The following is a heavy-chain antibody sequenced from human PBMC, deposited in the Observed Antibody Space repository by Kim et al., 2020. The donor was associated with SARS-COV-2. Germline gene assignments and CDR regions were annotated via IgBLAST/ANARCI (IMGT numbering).Heavy chain of an antibody. CDR2: INTNTGNP. CDR3: ARDGSVVMVAATPSFYYYGMDV. V-gene: IGHV7-4-1*02. Sequence: ASVKVSCKASGYTFTSYAMNWVRQAPGQGLEWMGWINTNTGNPTYAQGFTGRFVFSLDTSVSTAYLQISSLKAEDTAVYYCARDGSVVMVAATPSFYYYGMDVWGQGTTVTVSS. D-gene: IGHD2-15*01. J-gene: IGHJ6*02. CDR1: GYTFTSYA.